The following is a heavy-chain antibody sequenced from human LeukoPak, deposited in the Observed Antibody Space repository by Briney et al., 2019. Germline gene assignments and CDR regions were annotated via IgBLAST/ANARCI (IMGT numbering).Heavy chain of an antibody. CDR1: GFTFSSYA. J-gene: IGHJ4*02. Sequence: GGSLRLSCAASGFTFSSYAMSWVRQAPGKGLEWVSAISGSGGSTYYADSVRGRFTISRDNSKNTLYLQMNSLRAEDTAVYYCAKDGGYCTNGVCYTTGYFDYWGQGTLVTVSS. V-gene: IGHV3-23*01. CDR2: ISGSGGST. D-gene: IGHD2-8*01. CDR3: AKDGGYCTNGVCYTTGYFDY.